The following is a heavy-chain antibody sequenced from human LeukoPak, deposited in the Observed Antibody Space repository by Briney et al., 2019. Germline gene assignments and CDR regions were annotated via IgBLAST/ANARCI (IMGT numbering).Heavy chain of an antibody. J-gene: IGHJ4*02. CDR2: ISWNSGTI. D-gene: IGHD5-18*01. V-gene: IGHV3-9*01. CDR3: VKVRGYSYGYFDY. CDR1: GFSFDDCA. Sequence: GGSLRLSCAASGFSFDDCAMHWVRQAPGKGLEWVSGISWNSGTIDYADSVKGRFTISRDNAKNSLYLQMNSLRAEDTAVYYCVKVRGYSYGYFDYWGQGTLVTVSS.